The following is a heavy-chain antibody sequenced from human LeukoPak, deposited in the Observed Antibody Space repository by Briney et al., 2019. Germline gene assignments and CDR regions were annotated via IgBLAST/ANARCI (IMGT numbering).Heavy chain of an antibody. CDR3: ASSYRYCSSTSCYHDAFDI. D-gene: IGHD2-2*01. CDR2: INPNSGGT. V-gene: IGHV1-2*02. J-gene: IGHJ3*02. CDR1: GYTFTGYY. Sequence: ASVKVSSKASGYTFTGYYMHWVRQAPGQGLEWMGWINPNSGGTNYAQKFQGRVTMTRDTSISTAYMELSRLRSDDTAVYYCASSYRYCSSTSCYHDAFDIWGQGTMVTVSS.